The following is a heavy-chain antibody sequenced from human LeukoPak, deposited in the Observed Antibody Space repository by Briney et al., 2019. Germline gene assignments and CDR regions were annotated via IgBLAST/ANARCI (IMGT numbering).Heavy chain of an antibody. J-gene: IGHJ4*02. CDR3: ARELSGSISRHFDY. Sequence: GGSLRLSCAASGFTFSNYWMHWVRQAPGKGPVWVSRINTDGNITTYADSVNGRFSISRDNAKNALYLQMNSLRAEDTAVFYCARELSGSISRHFDYWGQGTLVTVSS. CDR2: INTDGNIT. CDR1: GFTFSNYW. D-gene: IGHD2-15*01. V-gene: IGHV3-74*01.